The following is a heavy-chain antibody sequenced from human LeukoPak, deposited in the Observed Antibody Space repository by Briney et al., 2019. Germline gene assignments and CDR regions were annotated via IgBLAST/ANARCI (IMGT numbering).Heavy chain of an antibody. CDR2: IIPIFGTA. J-gene: IGHJ4*02. CDR1: GYTFTSYG. Sequence: ASVKVSCKASGYTFTSYGISWVRQAPGQGLEWMGGIIPIFGTANYAQKFQGRVTITTDESTSTAYMELSSLRSEDTAVYYCAKVPSMYSSGWSNYFDYWGQGTLVTVSS. D-gene: IGHD6-19*01. CDR3: AKVPSMYSSGWSNYFDY. V-gene: IGHV1-69*05.